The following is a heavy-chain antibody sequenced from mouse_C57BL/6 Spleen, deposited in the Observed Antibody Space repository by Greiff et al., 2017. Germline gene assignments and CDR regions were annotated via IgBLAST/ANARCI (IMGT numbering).Heavy chain of an antibody. Sequence: EVQLKESGPVLVKPGASVKMSCKASGYTFTDYYMNWVKQSHGKSLEWIGVFNPYNGGTSYNQKFKGKATLTVDKSSSTAYMELNSLTSEDSAVYYCARDYGSSYAMDYWGQGTSVTVSS. J-gene: IGHJ4*01. V-gene: IGHV1-19*01. CDR1: GYTFTDYY. CDR2: FNPYNGGT. D-gene: IGHD1-1*01. CDR3: ARDYGSSYAMDY.